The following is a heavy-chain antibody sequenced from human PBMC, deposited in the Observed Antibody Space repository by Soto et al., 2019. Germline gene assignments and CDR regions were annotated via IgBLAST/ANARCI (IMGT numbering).Heavy chain of an antibody. Sequence: PGGSLRLSCAASGFTFSSYGMHWVRQAPGKGLEWVAVISYDGSNKYYADSVKGRFTISRDNSKNTLYLQMNSLRAEDTAVYYCAKGIADYYDSSLQFDYWGQGTLVTVSS. J-gene: IGHJ4*02. CDR1: GFTFSSYG. V-gene: IGHV3-30*18. D-gene: IGHD3-22*01. CDR2: ISYDGSNK. CDR3: AKGIADYYDSSLQFDY.